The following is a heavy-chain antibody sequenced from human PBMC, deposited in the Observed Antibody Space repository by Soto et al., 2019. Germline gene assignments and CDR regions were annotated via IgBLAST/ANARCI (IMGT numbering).Heavy chain of an antibody. Sequence: PSETLSLTCTVSGGSISSYYWGWIRQPPGKGLEWIGYIYYSGSTNYNPSLKSRVTISVDTSKNQFSLKLSSVTAADTAVYYCARTIVAAAGMFPWFDPWGQGTLVTVSS. D-gene: IGHD6-13*01. V-gene: IGHV4-59*08. CDR2: IYYSGST. J-gene: IGHJ5*02. CDR3: ARTIVAAAGMFPWFDP. CDR1: GGSISSYY.